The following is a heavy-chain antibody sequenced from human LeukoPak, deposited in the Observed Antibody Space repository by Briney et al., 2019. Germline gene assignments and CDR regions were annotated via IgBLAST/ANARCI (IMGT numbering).Heavy chain of an antibody. D-gene: IGHD1-20*01. J-gene: IGHJ4*02. V-gene: IGHV1-46*01. Sequence: ASVKVSCKASGHTFISYYMHWVRQAPGQGLEWMGVINPSGGSTTYAQQFQGRVTMTRDTSTSTVCMELSSQRSEDTAVYYCARHSLIGTTPFDYWGQGTLVTVSS. CDR2: INPSGGST. CDR3: ARHSLIGTTPFDY. CDR1: GHTFISYY.